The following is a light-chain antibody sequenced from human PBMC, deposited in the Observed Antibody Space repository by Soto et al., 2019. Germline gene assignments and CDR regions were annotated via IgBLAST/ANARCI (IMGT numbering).Light chain of an antibody. CDR2: GAS. J-gene: IGKJ1*01. V-gene: IGKV3-20*01. CDR3: QQFGSSPQT. CDR1: QSASSNY. Sequence: EIVLTQSPGTLSLSPGERATLSCRASQSASSNYLAWYQQKPGQPPRLLIYGASSRATGIPDRFSGSGSGTDFTLTISRLEPEDFAVYFCQQFGSSPQTFGQGTKVEIK.